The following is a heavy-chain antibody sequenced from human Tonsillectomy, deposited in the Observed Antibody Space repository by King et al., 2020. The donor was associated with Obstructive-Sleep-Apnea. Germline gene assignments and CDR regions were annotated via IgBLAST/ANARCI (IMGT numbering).Heavy chain of an antibody. CDR2: IHYNGSN. CDR1: GGSISSGGYY. V-gene: IGHV4-31*03. CDR3: ARHIHGSSWFLLDY. Sequence: QLQESGPGLVKPSQTLSLTCTVSGGSISSGGYYWTWIRQHPEKGLEWIGYIHYNGSNYYNPSLKSRVTISVDTSKNQFSLTLSSVTAADTAVYYCARHIHGSSWFLLDYWGQGTLVTVSS. J-gene: IGHJ4*02. D-gene: IGHD6-13*01.